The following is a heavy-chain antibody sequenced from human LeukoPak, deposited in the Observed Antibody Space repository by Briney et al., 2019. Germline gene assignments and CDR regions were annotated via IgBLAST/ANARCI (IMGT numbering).Heavy chain of an antibody. D-gene: IGHD3-9*01. Sequence: GGSLKISCKSSGYSFSNYWIGWVRQMPGKGLEWMGIIYPGDSDIRYSPSFQGQVTISADKSISTAYLQWSSLKASDTAMYYCASTYNNDWDYWGQGTLVTVSS. V-gene: IGHV5-51*01. J-gene: IGHJ4*02. CDR3: ASTYNNDWDY. CDR2: IYPGDSDI. CDR1: GYSFSNYW.